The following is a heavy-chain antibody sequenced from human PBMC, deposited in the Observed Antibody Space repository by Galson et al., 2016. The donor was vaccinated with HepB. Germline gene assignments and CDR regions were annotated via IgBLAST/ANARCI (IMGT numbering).Heavy chain of an antibody. D-gene: IGHD5-18*01. CDR2: IYYSEST. Sequence: TLSLTCTVSGGSIGTGGFYWSWIRQHPGKGLAWIGYIYYSESTYYNPSLKTRVTPSVDTSKHQFSLTLSSVTAADTAVYYFARAGGLLVDSWGQGTLVTVSS. J-gene: IGHJ4*02. V-gene: IGHV4-31*03. CDR1: GGSIGTGGFY. CDR3: ARAGGLLVDS.